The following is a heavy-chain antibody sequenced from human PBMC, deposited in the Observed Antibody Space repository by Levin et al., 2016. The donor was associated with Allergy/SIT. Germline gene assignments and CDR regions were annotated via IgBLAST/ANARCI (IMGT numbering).Heavy chain of an antibody. V-gene: IGHV3-7*03. Sequence: GESLKISCAASGFTFSSYWMSWVRQAPGKGLEWVANIKQDGSEKYYVDSVKGRFTISRDNAKNSLYLQMNSLRAEDTAVYYCARVRAGMVRGVIIPDYCDYWGQGTLVTVSS. J-gene: IGHJ4*02. CDR2: IKQDGSEK. D-gene: IGHD3-10*01. CDR3: ARVRAGMVRGVIIPDYCDY. CDR1: GFTFSSYW.